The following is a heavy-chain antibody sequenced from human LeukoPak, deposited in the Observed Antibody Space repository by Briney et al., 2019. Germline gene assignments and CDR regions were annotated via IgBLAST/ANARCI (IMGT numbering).Heavy chain of an antibody. CDR1: GFSFSGYD. J-gene: IGHJ5*01. CDR2: ITSSSSTI. Sequence: GGSLRLSCAASGFSFSGYDMNWVRQAPGKGLEWVSYITSSSSTIYYADSLKGRFTISRDNAKNSLYLQMNSLRAEDTAVYYCARGTSWFDYWSQGTLVTVSS. V-gene: IGHV3-48*01. CDR3: ARGTSWFDY. D-gene: IGHD2-2*01.